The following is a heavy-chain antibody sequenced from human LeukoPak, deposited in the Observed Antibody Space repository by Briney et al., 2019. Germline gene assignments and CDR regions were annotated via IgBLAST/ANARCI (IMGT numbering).Heavy chain of an antibody. V-gene: IGHV3-74*01. CDR2: IASDGSST. D-gene: IGHD3-22*01. J-gene: IGHJ4*02. Sequence: PGGSLRLSCAASGFTFSSYWMNWVRQAPGKGLVWVSRIASDGSSTTYADSVKGRFSIPRDNSKNTLYVQVNSLGTEDTPAYYCAKGSYYDSSGSFYFDYWGQGTLVPVSS. CDR1: GFTFSSYW. CDR3: AKGSYYDSSGSFYFDY.